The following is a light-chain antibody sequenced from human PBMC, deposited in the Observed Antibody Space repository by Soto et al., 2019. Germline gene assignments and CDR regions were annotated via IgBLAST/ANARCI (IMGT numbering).Light chain of an antibody. J-gene: IGKJ4*01. Sequence: EIVMTQSPATLSVSPGERATLSCRASQSVSSNLAWYQQKPGQAPRLLIYGASTRATGIPARFSGSGSGTDFTLTISRLEPEDFAVYYCQQYGSSPLLTFGGGTKVDNK. V-gene: IGKV3-15*01. CDR2: GAS. CDR3: QQYGSSPLLT. CDR1: QSVSSN.